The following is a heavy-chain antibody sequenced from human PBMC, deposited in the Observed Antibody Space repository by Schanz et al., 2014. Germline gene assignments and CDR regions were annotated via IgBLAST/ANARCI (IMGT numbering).Heavy chain of an antibody. CDR3: ARGRSYLFY. CDR2: IGSRGDT. Sequence: EVQLVESGGGLVQPGGSLRLSCAASGFTLSSYSINWVRQAPGKGLEWVSYIGSRGDTYSADSVKGRFTISRDNAKNSVDLQMTSLRDDDTAVYYCARGRSYLFYWGQGTLVTVSS. D-gene: IGHD1-26*01. J-gene: IGHJ4*02. CDR1: GFTLSSYS. V-gene: IGHV3-48*02.